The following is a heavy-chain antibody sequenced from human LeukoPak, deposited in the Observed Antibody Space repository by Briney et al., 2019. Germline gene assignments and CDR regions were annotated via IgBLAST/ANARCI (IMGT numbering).Heavy chain of an antibody. V-gene: IGHV3-30-3*01. CDR3: ARDRSAYWGADCFGSFDC. Sequence: PGGSLRLSCAASGFTISSHAMHWVRQAPGKGLEWGAVISYDGSNTYYADSVKGRFSISRDNSKNTVYLQMNSLRTEDTAVYYCARDRSAYWGADCFGSFDCWGQGTLVTVSS. D-gene: IGHD2-21*02. CDR1: GFTISSHA. CDR2: ISYDGSNT. J-gene: IGHJ4*02.